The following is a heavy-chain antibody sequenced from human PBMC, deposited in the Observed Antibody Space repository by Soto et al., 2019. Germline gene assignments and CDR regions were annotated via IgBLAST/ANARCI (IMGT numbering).Heavy chain of an antibody. CDR1: GGSISSGDYY. J-gene: IGHJ5*02. Sequence: SETLSLTCTVSGGSISSGDYYWSWIRQPPGKGLEWIGYIYYSGSTYYNPSLKSRVTMSVDTSKNQFSLKLSSVTAADTAVYYCAREVDYGENWFDPWGQGTLVTVSS. D-gene: IGHD4-17*01. CDR2: IYYSGST. V-gene: IGHV4-30-4*02. CDR3: AREVDYGENWFDP.